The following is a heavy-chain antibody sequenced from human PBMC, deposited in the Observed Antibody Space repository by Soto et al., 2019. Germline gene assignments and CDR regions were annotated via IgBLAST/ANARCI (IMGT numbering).Heavy chain of an antibody. CDR1: RGSSTSRCAY. CDR3: GRGEGDFAY. J-gene: IGHJ4*02. CDR2: IYYIGST. Sequence: SETMSVARRVGRGSSTSRCAYYYRKKKPPGKGLEWIGSIYYIGSTYYNPSLKSRVTISVDTSKNQFSLKLSSVTAADTAVYYCGRGEGDFAYWGQGTLVTVSS. V-gene: IGHV4-39*01. D-gene: IGHD3-10*01.